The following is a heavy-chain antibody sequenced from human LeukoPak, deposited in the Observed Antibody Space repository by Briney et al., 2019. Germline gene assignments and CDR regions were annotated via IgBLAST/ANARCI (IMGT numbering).Heavy chain of an antibody. CDR1: GFTFSIYE. D-gene: IGHD1-1*01. CDR2: ISTSGNTI. J-gene: IGHJ6*03. V-gene: IGHV3-48*03. CDR3: ARDATTAVGWVYMDV. Sequence: GGSLRLSCAASGFTFSIYEMNWVRQAPGKGLEWLSHISTSGNTIHYANSVEGRFTISRDDAKNSLYLQMNSLRVEDTALYFCARDATTAVGWVYMDVWGKGTTVTVSS.